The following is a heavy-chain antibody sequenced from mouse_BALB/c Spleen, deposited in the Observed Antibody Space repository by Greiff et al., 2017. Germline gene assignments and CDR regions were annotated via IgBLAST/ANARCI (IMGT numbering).Heavy chain of an antibody. CDR2: IRSKSNNYAT. Sequence: EVMLVESGGGLVQPKGSLKLSCAASGFTFNTYAMNWVRQAPGKGLEWVARIRSKSNNYATYYADSVKDRFTISRDDSQSMLYQQMNNLKTEDTAMYYCVRGYYGSSPFAYWGQGTLVTVSA. CDR1: GFTFNTYA. J-gene: IGHJ3*01. D-gene: IGHD1-1*01. V-gene: IGHV10-1*02. CDR3: VRGYYGSSPFAY.